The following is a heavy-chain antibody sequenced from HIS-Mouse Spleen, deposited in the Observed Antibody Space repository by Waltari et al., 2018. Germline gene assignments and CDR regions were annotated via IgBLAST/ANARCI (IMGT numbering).Heavy chain of an antibody. J-gene: IGHJ2*01. CDR1: GGSISSSIYY. CDR2: IYYSGST. D-gene: IGHD6-13*01. Sequence: QLQLQESGPGLVKPSEPLSLTCTVSGGSISSSIYYWRWIRQPPGKGLEWIGSIYYSGSTYYNPSLKSRVTISVDTSKNQFSLKLSSVTAADTAVYYCAREIPYSSSWYDWYFDLWGRGTLVTVSS. CDR3: AREIPYSSSWYDWYFDL. V-gene: IGHV4-39*07.